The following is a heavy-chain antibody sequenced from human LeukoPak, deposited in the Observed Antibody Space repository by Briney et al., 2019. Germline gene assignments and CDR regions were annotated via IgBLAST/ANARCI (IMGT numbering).Heavy chain of an antibody. CDR2: MNPNSGNT. Sequence: GASVKVSCKASGYTYTRYDINWVRQATGQGREWMGWMNPNSGNTGYAQKFQGRVTMTRNTSISTAYMELSSLRSEDTAVYYCARTYYDFWSGYSYYYYYGMDVWGQGTTVTVSS. J-gene: IGHJ6*02. V-gene: IGHV1-8*01. D-gene: IGHD3-3*01. CDR1: GYTYTRYD. CDR3: ARTYYDFWSGYSYYYYYGMDV.